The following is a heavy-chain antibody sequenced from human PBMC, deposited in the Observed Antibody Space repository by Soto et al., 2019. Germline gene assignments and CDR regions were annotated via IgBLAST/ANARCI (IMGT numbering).Heavy chain of an antibody. CDR1: GYNFGPYW. D-gene: IGHD3-10*01. CDR2: INSDGSTI. CDR3: ARDRGTPDSFSI. V-gene: IGHV3-74*01. Sequence: GGSLRLSCAASGYNFGPYWMHWVRQAPGKGLVWVSHINSDGSTIVYADSVKGRFTISRDNAKNTLYLEMNSLRVEDTAVYYCARDRGTPDSFSIWGQGTMVTVSS. J-gene: IGHJ3*02.